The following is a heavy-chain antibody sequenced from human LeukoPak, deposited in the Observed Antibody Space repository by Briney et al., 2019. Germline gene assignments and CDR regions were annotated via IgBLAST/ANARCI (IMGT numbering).Heavy chain of an antibody. CDR1: GFTFRSYS. CDR3: ARPHPRTVFGVFSYYYGMDV. J-gene: IGHJ6*02. D-gene: IGHD3-3*01. CDR2: ISSSSTYI. V-gene: IGHV3-21*01. Sequence: GGSLRLSCAASGFTFRSYSMNWVRQAPGKGLEWVSSISSSSTYIYYADSVKGRFIISRDNAKNSLYLQMNSLRAEDTAVYYCARPHPRTVFGVFSYYYGMDVWGQGTTLTVSS.